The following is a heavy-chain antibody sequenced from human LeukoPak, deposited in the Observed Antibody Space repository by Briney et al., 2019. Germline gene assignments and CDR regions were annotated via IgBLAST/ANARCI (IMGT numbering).Heavy chain of an antibody. D-gene: IGHD1-7*01. CDR1: GYTFTSYG. CDR3: ARDYRYNWNYQVLDP. J-gene: IGHJ5*02. V-gene: IGHV1-18*01. CDR2: ISAYNGNT. Sequence: ASVKVSCKASGYTFTSYGISWVRQAPGQGLEWMGWISAYNGNTNYAQKLQGRVTMTRDTSISTAYMELSRLRSDDTAVYYCARDYRYNWNYQVLDPWGQRTLVTVSP.